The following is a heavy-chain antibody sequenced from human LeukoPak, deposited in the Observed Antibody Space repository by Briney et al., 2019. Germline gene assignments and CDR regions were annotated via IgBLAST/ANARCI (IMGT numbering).Heavy chain of an antibody. CDR3: AILSDMSLSRPRSF. CDR1: GYTFSGYW. CDR2: IYPGDSDT. D-gene: IGHD2-15*01. Sequence: GESLKISCMPSGYTFSGYWIGWVRHMPRKGLEWMGLIYPGDSDTRYSPSFQGQVTISADKSINTAYLQWSSLEASDRAMYWCAILSDMSLSRPRSFGGRGTRVTVFS. V-gene: IGHV5-51*01. J-gene: IGHJ4*02.